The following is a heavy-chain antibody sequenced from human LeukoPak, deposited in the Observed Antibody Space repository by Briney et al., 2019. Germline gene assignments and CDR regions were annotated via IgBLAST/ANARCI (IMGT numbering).Heavy chain of an antibody. CDR1: GGSIRFYY. J-gene: IGHJ4*02. CDR2: IYYSGST. CDR3: ARETAVAGMTHFDY. Sequence: SETLSLTCSVSGGSIRFYYWSWIRQPPGKGLEWIGYIYYSGSTNYNPSLKSRVTISVDTSKNQFSLKLSSVTAADTAVYYCARETAVAGMTHFDYWGQGTLVTVSS. D-gene: IGHD6-19*01. V-gene: IGHV4-59*01.